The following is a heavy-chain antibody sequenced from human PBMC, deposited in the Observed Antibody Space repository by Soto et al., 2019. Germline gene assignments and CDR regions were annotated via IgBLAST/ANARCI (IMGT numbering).Heavy chain of an antibody. J-gene: IGHJ3*02. D-gene: IGHD2-15*01. Sequence: EVQLVESGGGLVKPGGSLRLSCAASGFTFSSYSMNWVRQAPGKGLEWVSSISSSSSYIYYADSVKGRFTISRDNAKNSLNLQMNSLRAEDTAVYYCAREKDIVVVVAATQSLYNAFDIWGQGTMVTVSS. CDR3: AREKDIVVVVAATQSLYNAFDI. CDR2: ISSSSSYI. CDR1: GFTFSSYS. V-gene: IGHV3-21*01.